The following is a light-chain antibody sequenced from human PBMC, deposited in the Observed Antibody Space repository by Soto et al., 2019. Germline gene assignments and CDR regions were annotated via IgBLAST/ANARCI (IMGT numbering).Light chain of an antibody. CDR3: MQSLQTPPWT. V-gene: IGKV2-28*01. CDR1: QSLLQTNGYTY. CDR2: LTS. Sequence: DIVMTQSPLSLPVTPGEPASISCRSSQSLLQTNGYTYLDWYLQKPGQSPQLLIYLTSIRASGVPDRFSGNGSGTEFTLKISKVEAEDVGAYYCMQSLQTPPWTFGPGTKVDIK. J-gene: IGKJ1*01.